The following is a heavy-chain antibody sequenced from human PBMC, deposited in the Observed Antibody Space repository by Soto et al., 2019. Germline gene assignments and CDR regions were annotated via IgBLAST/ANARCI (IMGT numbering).Heavy chain of an antibody. D-gene: IGHD2-2*01. V-gene: IGHV4-34*01. J-gene: IGHJ5*02. CDR3: ARGFIVVVPAARVNWFDP. Sequence: SETLSLTCAVYGGSFSGYDWSWIRKPPGKGLEWIGEINHSGSTNYNPSLKSRVTISVDTSKNQFSLKLSSVTAADTAVYYCARGFIVVVPAARVNWFDPWGQGTLVTVSS. CDR1: GGSFSGYD. CDR2: INHSGST.